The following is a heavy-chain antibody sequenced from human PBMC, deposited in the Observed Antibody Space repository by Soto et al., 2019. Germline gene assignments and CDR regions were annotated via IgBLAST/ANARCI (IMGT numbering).Heavy chain of an antibody. CDR2: MNPNSGNA. V-gene: IGHV1-8*01. CDR3: ARWPDGYYYYGMDV. Sequence: VSVKVSCKASGYAFTIYDINWVRQATGQGLEWMGWMNPNSGNAGYAQKFQGRVTMTRNTSISTAYMELSSLRSEDTAVYYCARWPDGYYYYGMDVWGQGTTVTVSS. CDR1: GYAFTIYD. J-gene: IGHJ6*02.